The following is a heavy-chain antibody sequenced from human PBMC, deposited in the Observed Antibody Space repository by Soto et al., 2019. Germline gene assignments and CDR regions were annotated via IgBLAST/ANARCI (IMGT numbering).Heavy chain of an antibody. J-gene: IGHJ4*02. Sequence: SETLSLTCACDDGSLSGYYWSWIRQPPGKGLEWIGEINHSGSTNYNPSLKSRVTISVDTSKNQFSLKLSSVTAADTAVYYCARDSRGSRNLDDCGRGTLVAVAS. CDR1: DGSLSGYY. D-gene: IGHD2-15*01. V-gene: IGHV4-34*01. CDR2: INHSGST. CDR3: ARDSRGSRNLDD.